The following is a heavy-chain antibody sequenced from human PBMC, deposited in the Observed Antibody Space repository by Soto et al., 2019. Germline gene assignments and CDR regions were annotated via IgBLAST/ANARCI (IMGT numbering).Heavy chain of an antibody. CDR1: GFTFSSYG. D-gene: IGHD3-16*01. Sequence: QVQLVESGGGVVQPGRSLRLPCAASGFTFSSYGMHWVRQAPGKGLEWVAVISYDGSNKYYADSVKGRFTISRDNSKNTLYLQMNSLRAEDTAVYYCAKGLRNYVSLVDYWGQGTLVTVSS. J-gene: IGHJ4*02. V-gene: IGHV3-30*18. CDR3: AKGLRNYVSLVDY. CDR2: ISYDGSNK.